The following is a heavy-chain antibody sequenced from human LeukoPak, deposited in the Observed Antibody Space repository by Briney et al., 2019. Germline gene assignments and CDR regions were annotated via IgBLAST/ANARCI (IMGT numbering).Heavy chain of an antibody. CDR3: ARGSGYYSYYFDY. Sequence: ASVKVSGKASGYTFTGYYMHWVRQAPGQGLEWMGWINPNSGGTNYAQKFQGRVTMTRDTSISTAYMELSRLRSRDTAVYYCARGSGYYSYYFDYWGQGTLVTVSS. V-gene: IGHV1-2*02. CDR2: INPNSGGT. CDR1: GYTFTGYY. D-gene: IGHD3-22*01. J-gene: IGHJ4*02.